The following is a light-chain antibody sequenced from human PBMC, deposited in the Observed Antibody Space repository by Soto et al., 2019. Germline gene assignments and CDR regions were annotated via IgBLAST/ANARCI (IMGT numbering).Light chain of an antibody. J-gene: IGKJ5*01. CDR3: QHSNGYPRT. CDR1: QGINTA. V-gene: IGKV1-13*02. CDR2: DAS. Sequence: AIQLTQSPSSLSASIGDRVTITCRASQGINTALAWYQQKPGRAPKLLIYDASTLESGVPSSFSGSGSGTDFTLTISSLQPEDFATYYCQHSNGYPRTLGQGTRLEIK.